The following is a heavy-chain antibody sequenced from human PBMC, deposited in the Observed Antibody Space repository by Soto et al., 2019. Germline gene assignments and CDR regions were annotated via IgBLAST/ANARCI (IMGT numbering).Heavy chain of an antibody. CDR2: IYYRGST. J-gene: IGHJ4*02. Sequence: QLQLQESGPGLVKPSQTLSLTCTISGGSISSGDYYWSWIRQPPGKGLEWIGCIYYRGSTYYNPSLKSRVTISIDTSKNQFSLKLSSVTAADTAVYYCARVASVPAPWGLVDYXGQGTLVTVSS. V-gene: IGHV4-30-4*01. CDR1: GGSISSGDYY. CDR3: ARVASVPAPWGLVDY. D-gene: IGHD2-2*01.